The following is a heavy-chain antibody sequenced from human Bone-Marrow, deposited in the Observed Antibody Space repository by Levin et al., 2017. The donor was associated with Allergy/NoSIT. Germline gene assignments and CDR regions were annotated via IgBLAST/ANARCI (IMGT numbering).Heavy chain of an antibody. Sequence: PGGSLRLSCKGYGDTFTSNGIGWVRQMPGKGLEWMGLIYLGDSDTRYSPSFQGHVTISGDKSINTAYLQWSSLKASDSGMYFCARLVTGTTGEVAHFDPWGQGTLVTVSS. J-gene: IGHJ5*02. D-gene: IGHD1-1*01. V-gene: IGHV5-51*01. CDR1: GDTFTSNG. CDR2: IYLGDSDT. CDR3: ARLVTGTTGEVAHFDP.